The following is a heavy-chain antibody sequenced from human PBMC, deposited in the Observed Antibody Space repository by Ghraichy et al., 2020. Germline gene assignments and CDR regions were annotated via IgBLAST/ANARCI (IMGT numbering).Heavy chain of an antibody. CDR3: ARGVIGGSYPIRFDY. J-gene: IGHJ4*02. V-gene: IGHV3-53*01. CDR2: IYSGGST. Sequence: GGSLRLSCAASGFTVSSNYMSWVRQGPGKGLEWVSVIYSGGSTYYADSVKGRFTISRDNSKNTLYLQMNSLRAEDTAVYYCARGVIGGSYPIRFDYWGQGTLVTVSS. D-gene: IGHD1-26*01. CDR1: GFTVSSNY.